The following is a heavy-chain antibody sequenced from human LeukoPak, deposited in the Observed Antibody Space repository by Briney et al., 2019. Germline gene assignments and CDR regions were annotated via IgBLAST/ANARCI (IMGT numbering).Heavy chain of an antibody. CDR2: INAGNGNT. D-gene: IGHD3-22*01. Sequence: ASVKVSCKASGYTFTSYAMHWVRQAPGQRLEWMGWINAGNGNTKYSQKFQGRVTITRDTSASTAYMELSGLRSEDTAVYYCARLSSMIVAVSAFDIWGQGTMVTVSS. J-gene: IGHJ3*02. CDR3: ARLSSMIVAVSAFDI. V-gene: IGHV1-3*01. CDR1: GYTFTSYA.